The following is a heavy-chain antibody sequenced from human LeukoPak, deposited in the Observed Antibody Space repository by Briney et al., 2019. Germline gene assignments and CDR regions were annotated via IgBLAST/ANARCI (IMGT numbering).Heavy chain of an antibody. J-gene: IGHJ5*02. CDR3: ARGADWCSSTGCPSWFDP. Sequence: PSETLSLTCAVYGGSFSGYYWSWIRQPPGKGLEWVGEINHSGSTNYNPSLKSRATISVDTSENQFSLKLSSVTAADTAVYYCARGADWCSSTGCPSWFDPWGQGTLVTVSS. V-gene: IGHV4-34*01. CDR1: GGSFSGYY. D-gene: IGHD2-2*01. CDR2: INHSGST.